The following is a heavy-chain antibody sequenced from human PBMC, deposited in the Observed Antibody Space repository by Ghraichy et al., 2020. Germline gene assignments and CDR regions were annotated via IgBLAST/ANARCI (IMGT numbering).Heavy chain of an antibody. CDR3: ARVGSAPPLKRRGRYSSYYMDV. J-gene: IGHJ6*03. Sequence: SETLSLTCAVSGGSLSGYYWAWIRQPPGKGLEWIGEVYHGGNTNYSPSLESRVIMSADTSRTQVSLRLRSVTAADTAVYFCARVGSAPPLKRRGRYSSYYMDVWGQGTTVTVSS. CDR1: GGSLSGYY. V-gene: IGHV4-34*01. CDR2: VYHGGNT. D-gene: IGHD2-21*01.